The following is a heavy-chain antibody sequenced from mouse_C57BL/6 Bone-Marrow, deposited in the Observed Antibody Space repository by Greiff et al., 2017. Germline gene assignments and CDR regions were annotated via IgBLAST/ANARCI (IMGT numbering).Heavy chain of an antibody. D-gene: IGHD1-1*01. CDR1: GFTFSSYG. Sequence: EVQRVESGGDLVKPGGSLKLSCAASGFTFSSYGMSWVRQTPDKRLEWVATISSGGSYTYYPDSVKGRFTISRDNAKNTLYLQMSSLKSEDTAMYYCARQGIYYYGSSYPYAMDYWGQGTSVTVSS. V-gene: IGHV5-6*01. CDR2: ISSGGSYT. CDR3: ARQGIYYYGSSYPYAMDY. J-gene: IGHJ4*01.